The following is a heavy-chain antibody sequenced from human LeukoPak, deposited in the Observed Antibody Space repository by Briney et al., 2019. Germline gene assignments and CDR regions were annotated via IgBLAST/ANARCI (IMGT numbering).Heavy chain of an antibody. CDR2: IYHSGST. CDR3: ARNCTAMSCICIWFDR. J-gene: IGHJ5*02. D-gene: IGHD3-3*02. V-gene: IGHV4-38-2*01. CDR1: GYSISSDCY. Sequence: SETLSLTCAVSGYSISSDCYWGWIRQPPGKGLEWIGSIYHSGSTYYNPSLQSRVTISVDTSNNQFSLKLNSVTAADTAVYYCARNCTAMSCICIWFDRCGQGTLVTVSS.